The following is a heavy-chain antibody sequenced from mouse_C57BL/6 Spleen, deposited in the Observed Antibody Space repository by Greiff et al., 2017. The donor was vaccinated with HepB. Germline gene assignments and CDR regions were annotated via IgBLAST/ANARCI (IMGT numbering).Heavy chain of an antibody. D-gene: IGHD2-2*01. V-gene: IGHV3-6*01. J-gene: IGHJ2*01. Sequence: VQLQESGPGLVKPSQSLSLTCSVTGYSITSGYYWNWIRQFPGNKLEWMGYISYDGSNNYNPSLKNRISITRDTSKNQFFLKLNSVTTEDTATYYCARGGLDWFFDYWGQGTTLTVSS. CDR3: ARGGLDWFFDY. CDR2: ISYDGSN. CDR1: GYSITSGYY.